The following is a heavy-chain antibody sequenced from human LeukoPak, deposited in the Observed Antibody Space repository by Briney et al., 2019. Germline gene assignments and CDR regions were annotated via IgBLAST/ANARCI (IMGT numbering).Heavy chain of an antibody. CDR3: ARHKWSVGSDY. V-gene: IGHV4-39*01. CDR1: GGSTSSSSYY. Sequence: PSETLSLTCTVSGGSTSSSSYYWGWIRQPPGKGLEWIGTIYYSGSTYYNPSLKSRVTISVDTSKNQFSLKLSSVTAADTAVYYCARHKWSVGSDYWGQGTLVTVSS. J-gene: IGHJ4*02. CDR2: IYYSGST. D-gene: IGHD1-26*01.